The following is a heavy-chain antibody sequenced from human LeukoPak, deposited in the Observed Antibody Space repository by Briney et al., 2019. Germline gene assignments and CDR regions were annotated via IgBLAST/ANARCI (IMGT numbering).Heavy chain of an antibody. Sequence: PSETLSLTCAVSGYSISSGYYWGWIRQPPGKGLEWIGSIYHSGSTYYNPPLKSRVTISVDTSKNQFSLKLSSVTAADTAVYYCARGQITMIVVVYNWFDPWGQGTLVTVSS. CDR2: IYHSGST. V-gene: IGHV4-38-2*01. CDR3: ARGQITMIVVVYNWFDP. CDR1: GYSISSGYY. D-gene: IGHD3-22*01. J-gene: IGHJ5*02.